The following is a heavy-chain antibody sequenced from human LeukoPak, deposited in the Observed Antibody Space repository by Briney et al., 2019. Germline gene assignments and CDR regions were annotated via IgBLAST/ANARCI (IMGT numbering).Heavy chain of an antibody. CDR1: GDSISSYY. J-gene: IGHJ2*01. Sequence: SETLSLTCTVSGDSISSYYWSWIRQPPGKGLEWIGYIFYSGSTNYNPSLKSRVTISVDTSKNQFSLKLSSVTAADTAVYYCARAPWGYYDSSGYFDLWGRGTLVTVSS. D-gene: IGHD3-22*01. V-gene: IGHV4-59*01. CDR3: ARAPWGYYDSSGYFDL. CDR2: IFYSGST.